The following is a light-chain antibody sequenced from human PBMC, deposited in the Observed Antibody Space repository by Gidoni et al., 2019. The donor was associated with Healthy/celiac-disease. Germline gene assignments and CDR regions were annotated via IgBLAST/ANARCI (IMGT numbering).Light chain of an antibody. CDR2: AAS. Sequence: DIQMTQSPSSLSASVGDRVTITCRASQSISSYLNWYQQKPGKAPKLLIYAASSLQSGVPSRFSGSGSGTDFTLTISSLQPADFATYYCQQSYSTPRTFGQGTQVEIK. CDR1: QSISSY. CDR3: QQSYSTPRT. J-gene: IGKJ1*01. V-gene: IGKV1-39*01.